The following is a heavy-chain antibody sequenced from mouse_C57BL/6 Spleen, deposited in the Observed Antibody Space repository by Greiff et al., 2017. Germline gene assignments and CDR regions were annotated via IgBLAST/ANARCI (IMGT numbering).Heavy chain of an antibody. CDR3: ARRLYAKDY. D-gene: IGHD3-2*02. CDR1: GYTFTDYY. J-gene: IGHJ4*01. CDR2: INPNNGGT. Sequence: EVQLQQSGPELVKPGASVKISCKASGYTFTDYYMNWVKQSHGKSLEWIGDINPNNGGTSYNQKFKGKATLTVDKSSSTAYMQLRSLTSEDSAVYYCARRLYAKDYWGQGTSVTVSS. V-gene: IGHV1-26*01.